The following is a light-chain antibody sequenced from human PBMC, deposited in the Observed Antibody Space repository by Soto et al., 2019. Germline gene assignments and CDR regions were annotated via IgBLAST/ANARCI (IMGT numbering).Light chain of an antibody. CDR2: DVS. CDR1: SSDVGDYNY. J-gene: IGLJ1*01. V-gene: IGLV2-11*01. CDR3: CSYAGSYTPLYV. Sequence: QSALTQPRSVSGSPGQSVTISCTGTSSDVGDYNYVSWYQQHPGKAPKLMIYDVSKRPSGVPDRFSGSKSGNTASLTISGLQAEDEADYYCCSYAGSYTPLYVFGTGTKVT.